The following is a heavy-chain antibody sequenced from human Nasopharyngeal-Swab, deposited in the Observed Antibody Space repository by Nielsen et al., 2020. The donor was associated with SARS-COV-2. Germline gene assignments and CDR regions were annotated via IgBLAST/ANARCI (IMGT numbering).Heavy chain of an antibody. J-gene: IGHJ4*02. CDR2: IYYSGST. V-gene: IGHV4-31*03. Sequence: SETLSLTCTVSGGSISSGGYYWSWIRQHPGKGLEWIGYIYYSGSTYYNPSLKSRVTISVDTSKNQFSLKLSSVTAADTAVYYCARWGLGDYCGGDCYSDWGQGTLVTVSS. D-gene: IGHD2-21*02. CDR1: GGSISSGGYY. CDR3: ARWGLGDYCGGDCYSD.